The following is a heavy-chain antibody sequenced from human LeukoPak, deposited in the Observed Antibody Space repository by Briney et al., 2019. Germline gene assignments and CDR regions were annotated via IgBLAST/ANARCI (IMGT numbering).Heavy chain of an antibody. V-gene: IGHV3-7*03. J-gene: IGHJ6*02. Sequence: QTGGSLRLSCAASGFTFSNYWMTWVRQAPGKGLEWVANINRGGSERYYVDSVKGRFTISRDDAKSSLYLQMNSLRAEDTAVYYCARRNAMDVWGQGTTVIVFS. CDR1: GFTFSNYW. CDR3: ARRNAMDV. CDR2: INRGGSER.